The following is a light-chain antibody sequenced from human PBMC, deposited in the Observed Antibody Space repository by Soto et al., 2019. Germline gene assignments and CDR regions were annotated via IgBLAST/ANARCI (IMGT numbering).Light chain of an antibody. CDR1: QSVSSN. CDR3: QQYNNWPQT. Sequence: IVLTQSPLTLFMSXGRRATLAXXASQSVSSNLAWYQQKPGQAPRLLIYGASTRATGIPARFSGSGSGTEFTLTISSLQSEDFAVYYCQQYNNWPQTFGQGTKVDIK. J-gene: IGKJ1*01. V-gene: IGKV3-15*01. CDR2: GAS.